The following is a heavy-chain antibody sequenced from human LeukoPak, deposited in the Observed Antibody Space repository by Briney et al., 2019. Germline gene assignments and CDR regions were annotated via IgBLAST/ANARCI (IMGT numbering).Heavy chain of an antibody. CDR3: ARGYCSSTSCYIDY. D-gene: IGHD2-2*02. CDR2: MNPNSGNS. CDR1: GGTFSSYA. Sequence: ASVKVSCKASGGTFSSYAINWVRQATGQGLEWMGWMNPNSGNSGYAQKFQGRVTITRNTSISTAYMELSSLRSEDTAVYYCARGYCSSTSCYIDYWGQGTLVTVSS. J-gene: IGHJ4*02. V-gene: IGHV1-8*03.